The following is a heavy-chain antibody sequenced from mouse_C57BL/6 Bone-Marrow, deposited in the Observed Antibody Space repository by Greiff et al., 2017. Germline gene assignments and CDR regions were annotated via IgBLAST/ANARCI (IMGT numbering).Heavy chain of an antibody. V-gene: IGHV1-55*01. CDR3: ARGRYGNPYFDY. CDR2: IYPGSGST. CDR1: GYTFTSYW. Sequence: VKLQQPGAELVKPGASVKMSCKASGYTFTSYWITWVKQRPGQGLEWIGDIYPGSGSTNYNEKFKSKATLTVDTSSSTAYMQLSSLTSEDSAVYYCARGRYGNPYFDYWGQGTTLTVSS. D-gene: IGHD2-1*01. J-gene: IGHJ2*01.